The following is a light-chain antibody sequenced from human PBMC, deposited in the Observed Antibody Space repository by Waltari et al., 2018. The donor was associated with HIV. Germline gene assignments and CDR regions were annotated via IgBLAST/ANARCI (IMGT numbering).Light chain of an antibody. CDR1: SSNIGAGYD. Sequence: QSVLTQPPSVSGAPGQRVTISCTGSSSNIGAGYDVHWYQQLPGTAPKLLIYGNSNRPSGVPDRFPGSKSGTSASLAITGLQAEDEADYYCQSYDSILSGSWVFGGGTKLTVL. V-gene: IGLV1-40*01. CDR2: GNS. CDR3: QSYDSILSGSWV. J-gene: IGLJ3*02.